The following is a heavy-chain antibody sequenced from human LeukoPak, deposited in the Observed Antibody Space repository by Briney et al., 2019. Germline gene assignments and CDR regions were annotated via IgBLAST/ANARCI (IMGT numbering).Heavy chain of an antibody. Sequence: PSETLSLTCTVSGGSISSSSYYWGWIRQPPGKGLEWIGSIYYSGSTYYNPSLKSRVTISVDTSKNQFSLKLSSVTAADTAVYYCARAAGDVDTAMVTSFEDYWGQGTLVTVSS. V-gene: IGHV4-39*07. CDR2: IYYSGST. CDR1: GGSISSSSYY. J-gene: IGHJ4*02. D-gene: IGHD5-18*01. CDR3: ARAAGDVDTAMVTSFEDY.